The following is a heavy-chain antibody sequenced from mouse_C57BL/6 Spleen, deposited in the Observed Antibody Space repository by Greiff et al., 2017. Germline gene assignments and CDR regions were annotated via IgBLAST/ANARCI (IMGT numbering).Heavy chain of an antibody. V-gene: IGHV5-6*01. J-gene: IGHJ3*01. D-gene: IGHD1-1*01. CDR2: ISSGGSYT. Sequence: EVQLVESGGDLVKPGGSLKLSCAASGFTFSSYGMSWVRQTPDKRLEWVATISSGGSYTYYPDSVKGRFTISRANAKNTLYLQMSSLKSEDTAMYYCARHDYYDSSPPWFAYWGQGTLVAVSA. CDR1: GFTFSSYG. CDR3: ARHDYYDSSPPWFAY.